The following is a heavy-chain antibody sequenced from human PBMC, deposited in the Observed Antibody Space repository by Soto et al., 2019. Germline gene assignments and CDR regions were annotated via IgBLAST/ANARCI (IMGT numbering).Heavy chain of an antibody. CDR2: INHSGST. D-gene: IGHD6-13*01. Sequence: SETLSLTCAVYGGSFSGYYWSWIRQPLGKGLEWIGEINHSGSTNYNPSIKSRVTISVDTSKNQFSLKLSSVTAADTAVYYCARGSRIGIAAAGTSNFDYWGQGTLVTVSS. V-gene: IGHV4-34*01. CDR3: ARGSRIGIAAAGTSNFDY. CDR1: GGSFSGYY. J-gene: IGHJ4*02.